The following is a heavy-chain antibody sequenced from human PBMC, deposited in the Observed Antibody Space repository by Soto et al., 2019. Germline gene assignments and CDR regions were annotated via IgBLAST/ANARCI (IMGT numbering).Heavy chain of an antibody. CDR3: ARVGYFDWFDP. CDR2: VYYSGST. CDR1: GGSISSGGYY. J-gene: IGHJ5*02. D-gene: IGHD5-18*01. Sequence: LSLTCTVSGGSISSGGYYWSWIRQHPGKGLEWIGYVYYSGSTYYNQSLKSRVTISVDTSKNQFSLKLSSVTAADTAVYYCARVGYFDWFDPWGQGTLVTVS. V-gene: IGHV4-31*03.